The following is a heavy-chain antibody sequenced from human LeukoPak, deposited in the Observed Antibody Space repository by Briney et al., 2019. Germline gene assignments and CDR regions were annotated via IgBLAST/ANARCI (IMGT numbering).Heavy chain of an antibody. V-gene: IGHV1-3*01. D-gene: IGHD3-22*01. J-gene: IGHJ4*02. Sequence: GASVKVSCEASGYTFTSFAMHWVRQAPGQRLEWMGWISAGNGNAKYSLKFQGRVTITRDTSASTAYMELSSLQSEDTAVYYCASEGTHYDSSGFYYGGFDYWGQGTLVTVSS. CDR2: ISAGNGNA. CDR1: GYTFTSFA. CDR3: ASEGTHYDSSGFYYGGFDY.